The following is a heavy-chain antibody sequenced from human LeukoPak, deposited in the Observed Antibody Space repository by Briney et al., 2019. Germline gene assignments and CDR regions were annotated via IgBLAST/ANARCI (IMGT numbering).Heavy chain of an antibody. J-gene: IGHJ6*03. D-gene: IGHD4-11*01. Sequence: SETLSLTCTVSGDSITMYYWTWIRQPPGKGLEWIGYVDHTGSTKFNPSLNGRVSISRDTSKNFFSLRLRSVTAADTAVYFCARGRVSSSTWYSTYYYYFYMDFWGKGTTVTVSS. CDR2: VDHTGST. CDR3: ARGRVSSSTWYSTYYYYFYMDF. CDR1: GDSITMYY. V-gene: IGHV4-59*01.